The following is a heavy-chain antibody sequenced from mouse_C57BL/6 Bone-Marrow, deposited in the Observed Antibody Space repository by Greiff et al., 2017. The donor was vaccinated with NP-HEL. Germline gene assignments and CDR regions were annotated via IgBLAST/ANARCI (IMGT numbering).Heavy chain of an antibody. Sequence: VQLHQPGAELVRPGSSVKLSCKASGYTFTSYWMHWVKQRPIQGLEWIGNIDPSDSETHYNQKFKDKATLTVDQSSSTAYMQLSSLTSEDSAVYYCATHYYGTAWFAYWGQGTLVTVSA. J-gene: IGHJ3*01. CDR1: GYTFTSYW. V-gene: IGHV1-52*01. CDR2: IDPSDSET. CDR3: ATHYYGTAWFAY. D-gene: IGHD1-1*01.